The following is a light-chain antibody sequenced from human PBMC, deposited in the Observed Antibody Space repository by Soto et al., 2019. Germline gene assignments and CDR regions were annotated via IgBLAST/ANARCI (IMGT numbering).Light chain of an antibody. CDR2: KSS. Sequence: DIQMTQSPSTLSASVGDRVTITCRASQRINNWLAWYQQKPGKAPKLFIFKSSNLESGVTSRFSGSGSGTEFPLTISSLQPDDFATYFCQQYESLPRTFGQGTKVEIK. CDR3: QQYESLPRT. CDR1: QRINNW. J-gene: IGKJ1*01. V-gene: IGKV1-5*03.